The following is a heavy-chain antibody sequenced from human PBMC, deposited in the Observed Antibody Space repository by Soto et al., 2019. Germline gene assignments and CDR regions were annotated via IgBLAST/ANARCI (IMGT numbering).Heavy chain of an antibody. CDR3: AREGEVAGTLQFGF. CDR1: GYTFTSYG. D-gene: IGHD6-19*01. V-gene: IGHV1-18*01. J-gene: IGHJ4*02. Sequence: QVQMVQSGPEMKKPGASVTVSCKASGYTFTSYGISWLRQAPGQGLEWMGWISAYNGTTKYAQQLQGRVTLTTDTSTSSAYMELRSLTPDDTALYYCAREGEVAGTLQFGFWGQGTLVTVSS. CDR2: ISAYNGTT.